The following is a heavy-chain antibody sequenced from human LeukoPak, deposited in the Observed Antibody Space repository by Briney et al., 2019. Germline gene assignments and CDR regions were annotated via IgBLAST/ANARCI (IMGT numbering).Heavy chain of an antibody. CDR1: GFTFSSYG. CDR3: ARSGVWADYHYGMDV. V-gene: IGHV3-30*19. CDR2: IWYDGSNK. Sequence: GGSLRLSCAASGFTFSSYGMHWVRQAPGKGLEWVAVIWYDGSNKHYADSVKGRFTISRDNSKNTLYLQMNSLRAEDTAVYYCARSGVWADYHYGMDVWGQGTTVTVSS. D-gene: IGHD3-10*01. J-gene: IGHJ6*02.